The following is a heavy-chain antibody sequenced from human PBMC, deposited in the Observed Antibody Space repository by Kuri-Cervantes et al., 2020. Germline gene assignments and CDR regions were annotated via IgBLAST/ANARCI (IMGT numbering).Heavy chain of an antibody. D-gene: IGHD6-19*01. V-gene: IGHV3-13*01. CDR1: GFTFSSYD. Sequence: GGSLRLPCAASGFTFSSYDMHWVRQATGKGLEWVSAIGTAGDTYYPGSVKGRFTISRENAKNSLYLQMNSLRAGDTAVYYCAREGSSGWDLDYWGQGTLVTVSS. J-gene: IGHJ4*02. CDR3: AREGSSGWDLDY. CDR2: IGTAGDT.